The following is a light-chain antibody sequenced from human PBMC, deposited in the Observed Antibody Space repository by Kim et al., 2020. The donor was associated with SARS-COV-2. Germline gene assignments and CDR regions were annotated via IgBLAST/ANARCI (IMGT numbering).Light chain of an antibody. Sequence: EIVLTQSPGTLSLSPGERATLSCRASPSLSDSFLAWYQQKPGQAPRLLIYGVSSRATGISDRFSGSGSATDFTLTISRLEPEDFAMYYCQQYSQSWYTFGQGTKLEI. CDR2: GVS. CDR3: QQYSQSWYT. CDR1: PSLSDSF. J-gene: IGKJ2*01. V-gene: IGKV3-20*01.